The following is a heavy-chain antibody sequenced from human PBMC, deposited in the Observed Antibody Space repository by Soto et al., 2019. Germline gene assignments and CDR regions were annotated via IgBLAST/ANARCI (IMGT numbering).Heavy chain of an antibody. J-gene: IGHJ6*03. D-gene: IGHD5-18*01. V-gene: IGHV3-53*04. CDR3: ARASYSYGYYYMDV. CDR2: IYSGGST. CDR1: GFTVSSNY. Sequence: GGSLRLSCAASGFTVSSNYMSWVRQAPGKGLEWVSVIYSGGSTYYADSVKGRFTISRHNSKNTLYLQMNSLRAEDTAVYYCARASYSYGYYYMDVWGKGTTVTVSS.